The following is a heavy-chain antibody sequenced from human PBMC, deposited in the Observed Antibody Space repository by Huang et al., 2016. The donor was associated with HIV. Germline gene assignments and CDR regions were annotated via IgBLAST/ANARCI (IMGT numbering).Heavy chain of an antibody. J-gene: IGHJ5*02. CDR1: GFIFSNFG. D-gene: IGHD2-15*01. CDR3: AKESRWFSDFDQ. V-gene: IGHV3-30*18. CDR2: ISYDGRSD. Sequence: QVQLVESGGGVVQPGTSLRLSCAASGFIFSNFGMHWVRQAPGKGLEVVEVISYDGRSDRYSDSVKGRFTISRDNDKNTLSLEMNRLRHDDTAVYYCAKESRWFSDFDQWGQGTLVTVSS.